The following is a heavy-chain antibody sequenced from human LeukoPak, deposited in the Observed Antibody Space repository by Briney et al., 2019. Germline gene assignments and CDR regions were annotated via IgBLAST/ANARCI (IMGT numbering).Heavy chain of an antibody. CDR1: GGSISSSSYY. V-gene: IGHV4-39*01. Sequence: SETPSLTCTVSGGSISSSSYYWGWIRQPPGKGLEWIGSIYYSGSTYYNPSLKSRVTISVDTSKNQFSLKLSSVTAADTAVYYCARRGGSFLADYWGQGTLVTVSS. CDR2: IYYSGST. D-gene: IGHD2-15*01. J-gene: IGHJ4*02. CDR3: ARRGGSFLADY.